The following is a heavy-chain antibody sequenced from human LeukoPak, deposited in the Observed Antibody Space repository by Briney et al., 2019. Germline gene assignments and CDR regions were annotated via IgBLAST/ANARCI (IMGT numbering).Heavy chain of an antibody. V-gene: IGHV1-8*01. CDR3: ARGGFGDILTGYSH. CDR2: MSPNSGNT. D-gene: IGHD3-9*01. J-gene: IGHJ4*02. CDR1: GYTFTSYD. Sequence: ASVKVSCKASGYTFTSYDINWVRQATGQGLEWMGWMSPNSGNTGYAQKFQGRVTMTRNTSISTAYMELSSLRSEDTAVYYCARGGFGDILTGYSHWGQGTLVTVSS.